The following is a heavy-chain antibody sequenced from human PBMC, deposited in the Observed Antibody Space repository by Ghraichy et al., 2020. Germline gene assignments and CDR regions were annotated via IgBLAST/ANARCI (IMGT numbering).Heavy chain of an antibody. J-gene: IGHJ4*02. CDR3: ARESGSGSYYVDY. V-gene: IGHV4-61*01. CDR1: GGSVSSGYYY. D-gene: IGHD3-10*01. Sequence: SETLSLTCAVSGGSVSSGYYYWTWIRQPPGKGLEWIGYIYHSGGTNYNPSLKSRVTISLDTSKNQMSLKLSSVTAADTAVYYCARESGSGSYYVDYWGQGTLVTVSS. CDR2: IYHSGGT.